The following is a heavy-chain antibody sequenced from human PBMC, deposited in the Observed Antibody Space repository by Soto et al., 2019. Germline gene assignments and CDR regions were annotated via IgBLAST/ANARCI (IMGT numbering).Heavy chain of an antibody. J-gene: IGHJ6*02. CDR1: GDSIRSYY. Sequence: LSLTCTVSGDSIRSYYWTWIRQPPGKGLELIGYIYYSGSTRYNPSLKSRVTISVDMSKNQFSLKLSSVIAADTAVYYCARAYGGFDNGLDVWGQGTAGTVSS. D-gene: IGHD5-12*01. CDR2: IYYSGST. V-gene: IGHV4-59*01. CDR3: ARAYGGFDNGLDV.